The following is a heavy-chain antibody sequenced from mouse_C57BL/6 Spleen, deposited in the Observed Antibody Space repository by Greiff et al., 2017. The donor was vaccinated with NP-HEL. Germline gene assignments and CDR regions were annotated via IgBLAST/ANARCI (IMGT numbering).Heavy chain of an antibody. D-gene: IGHD2-3*01. CDR2: IHPNSGST. V-gene: IGHV1-64*01. Sequence: QVQLQQPGAELVKPGASVKLSCKASGYTFTCYWMHWVKQRPGQGLEWVGMIHPNSGSTNYNEKFKSKATLTVDKSSSTAYMQLSSLTSEDSAVYYCARSSDGYYYAMDYWGQGTSVTISS. J-gene: IGHJ4*01. CDR3: ARSSDGYYYAMDY. CDR1: GYTFTCYW.